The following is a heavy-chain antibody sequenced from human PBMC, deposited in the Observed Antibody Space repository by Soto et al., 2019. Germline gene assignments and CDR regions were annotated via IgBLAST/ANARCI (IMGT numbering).Heavy chain of an antibody. V-gene: IGHV1-46*01. CDR1: GYTFTSYI. J-gene: IGHJ3*02. CDR2: INPSGGST. D-gene: IGHD3-3*01. Sequence: QVLLVQSGAEVKKPGASVKVSCKTSGYTFTSYIIHWVRQATGQGLEWVGLINPSGGSTNYAPKLQGRVPVTRGTSTSTVYMDLSSLRSEDTAVYYGGRVRTSDYWSGYSPIDIWGQGTVVAVSS. CDR3: GRVRTSDYWSGYSPIDI.